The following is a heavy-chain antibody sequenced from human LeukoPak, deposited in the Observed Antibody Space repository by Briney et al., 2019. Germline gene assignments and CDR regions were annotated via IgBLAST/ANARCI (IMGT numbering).Heavy chain of an antibody. CDR3: ARAYYYDSSGYYLDAFDI. CDR1: GYSISGGYY. CDR2: IYHSGST. D-gene: IGHD3-22*01. V-gene: IGHV4-38-2*02. Sequence: SETLSLTCSVSGYSISGGYYWGWNRQPPGKGLEWIGEIYHSGSTNYNPSLKSRVTISVDKSKNQFSLKLSSVTAADTAVYYCARAYYYDSSGYYLDAFDIWGQGTMVTVSS. J-gene: IGHJ3*02.